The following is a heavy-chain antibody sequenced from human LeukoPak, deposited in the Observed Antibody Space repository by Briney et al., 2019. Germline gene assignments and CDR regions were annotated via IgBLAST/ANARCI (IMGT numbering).Heavy chain of an antibody. Sequence: PSETLSLTCTVSGDSTSSDRYYGGWVRQPPGKGLEWIGNIYYSGSTYYNPSLKSRVTMSVDTSKNQFSLKLRSVTAADTAVYYCAKEAILGSYNWFDPWGQGTLVTVSS. V-gene: IGHV4-39*01. CDR3: AKEAILGSYNWFDP. CDR1: GDSTSSDRYY. J-gene: IGHJ5*02. CDR2: IYYSGST. D-gene: IGHD3-3*01.